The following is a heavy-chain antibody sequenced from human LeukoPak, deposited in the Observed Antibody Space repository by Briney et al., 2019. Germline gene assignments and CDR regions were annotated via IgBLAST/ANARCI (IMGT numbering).Heavy chain of an antibody. D-gene: IGHD1-1*01. CDR2: ISTTGSHI. Sequence: PGGSLRLSCAASGFTFSTYSMNWVRQAPGKGLEWVSSISTTGSHIYYADSVKGRFTISRDNAKNSLYLEMNSLRAEDTAVYYCARDLELRQGIWGQGTMVTVCS. CDR3: ARDLELRQGI. V-gene: IGHV3-21*01. CDR1: GFTFSTYS. J-gene: IGHJ3*02.